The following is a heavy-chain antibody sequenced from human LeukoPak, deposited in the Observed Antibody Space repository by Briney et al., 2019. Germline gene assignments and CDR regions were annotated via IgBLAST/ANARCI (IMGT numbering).Heavy chain of an antibody. CDR2: ISSSSSYT. CDR1: GFTFNSHS. J-gene: IGHJ6*04. D-gene: IGHD3-16*02. CDR3: ARDWSHRILDV. V-gene: IGHV3-21*01. Sequence: GGSLRLSCAASGFTFNSHSMNWVRQAPGKGLEWVSSISSSSSYTFYADSVEGRFTISRDNAQNSLYLQMNSLRAEDTAVYYCARDWSHRILDVWGKGTTVTVSS.